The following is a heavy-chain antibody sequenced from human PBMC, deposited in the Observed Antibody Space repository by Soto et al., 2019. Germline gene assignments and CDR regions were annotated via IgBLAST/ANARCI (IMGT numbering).Heavy chain of an antibody. CDR1: GYSITNVNW. V-gene: IGHV4-28*01. CDR3: ARSPYADALDI. J-gene: IGHJ3*02. CDR2: IFHSGTT. D-gene: IGHD2-2*01. Sequence: QVQLQESGPGLVKPSDTLSLTCAVSGYSITNVNWWAWIRQPPGKGLEWIGYIFHSGTTHYNPSLKSRVTMSVDTSKTQFSLKVDSLTAEDTAVYYCARSPYADALDIWGQGTTVIVSS.